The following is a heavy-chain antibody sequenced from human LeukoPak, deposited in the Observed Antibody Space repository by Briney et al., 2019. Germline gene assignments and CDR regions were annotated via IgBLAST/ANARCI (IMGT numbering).Heavy chain of an antibody. D-gene: IGHD3-22*01. CDR3: ASEDNTGSSAY. V-gene: IGHV3-7*01. J-gene: IGHJ4*02. CDR1: GFTFSNFW. Sequence: GGSLRLSCAASGFTFSNFWMSWVRQAPGKGLEWVADIKQDGSEKYYVDSVKGRFTISRDNAKNSLYLQMSSLRGDDTALYYCASEDNTGSSAYWGQGTLVTV. CDR2: IKQDGSEK.